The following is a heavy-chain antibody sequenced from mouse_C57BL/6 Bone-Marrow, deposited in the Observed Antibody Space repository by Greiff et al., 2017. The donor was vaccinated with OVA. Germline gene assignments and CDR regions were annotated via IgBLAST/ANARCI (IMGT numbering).Heavy chain of an antibody. Sequence: EVQLQQSGPGLVKPSQSLSLTCSVTGYSITSGYYWNWIRQFPGNKLEWMGYISYDGSNNYNPSLKNRISITRDTSKNQFFLKLNSVTTEDTATYYCARGGITTVAYFDYWGQGTTLTVSS. D-gene: IGHD1-1*01. CDR3: ARGGITTVAYFDY. J-gene: IGHJ2*01. CDR2: ISYDGSN. CDR1: GYSITSGYY. V-gene: IGHV3-6*01.